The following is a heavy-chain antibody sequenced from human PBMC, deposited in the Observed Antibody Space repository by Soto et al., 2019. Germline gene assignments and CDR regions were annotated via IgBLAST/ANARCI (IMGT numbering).Heavy chain of an antibody. V-gene: IGHV1-18*01. D-gene: IGHD1-26*01. Sequence: QVQLVQSGAEVKKPGASVKVSCKASGYTFTSYGISWVRQAPGQGLEWMGWISAYNGNTNYAQKLQGRVTMTTDTATSTAYMEMRSLRSEDTAVYYCARVSMGATRLGFLGRKPYFDYWGQGTLVTVSS. CDR2: ISAYNGNT. J-gene: IGHJ4*02. CDR3: ARVSMGATRLGFLGRKPYFDY. CDR1: GYTFTSYG.